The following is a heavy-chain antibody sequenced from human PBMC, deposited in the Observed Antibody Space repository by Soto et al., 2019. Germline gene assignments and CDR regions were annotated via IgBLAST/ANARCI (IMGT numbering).Heavy chain of an antibody. J-gene: IGHJ4*02. D-gene: IGHD5-12*01. CDR3: ARDPSAYALPAY. CDR1: GGTFSSYT. V-gene: IGHV1-69*08. Sequence: QVQLVQSGAEVKKPGSSVKVSCKASGGTFSSYTISWVRQAPGQGLEWMGRIIPILGIANYAQKFQGRVTITAAKSTSTAYMELSSLRSEETAVYYCARDPSAYALPAYWGQGTLVTVSS. CDR2: IIPILGIA.